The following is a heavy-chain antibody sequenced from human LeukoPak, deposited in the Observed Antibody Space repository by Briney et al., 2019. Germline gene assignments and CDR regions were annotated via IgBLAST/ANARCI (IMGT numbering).Heavy chain of an antibody. Sequence: GGSLRLSCAASGFTFSSYAMSWVRQAPGKGLECISGFSGSGGSTYYADSVKGRFTISRDNSKNTLYLQMNSLRAEDTAVYYCAKAGGSIAAAGAWWFDPWGQGTLVTVSS. CDR2: FSGSGGST. J-gene: IGHJ5*02. CDR3: AKAGGSIAAAGAWWFDP. V-gene: IGHV3-23*01. D-gene: IGHD6-13*01. CDR1: GFTFSSYA.